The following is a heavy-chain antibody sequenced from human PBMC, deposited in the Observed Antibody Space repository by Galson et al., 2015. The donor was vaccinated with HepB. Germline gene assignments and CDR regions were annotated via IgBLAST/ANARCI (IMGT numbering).Heavy chain of an antibody. J-gene: IGHJ3*02. CDR3: ARYNGDVSGFDI. V-gene: IGHV3-33*01. CDR1: GFTFSGYG. Sequence: SLRLSCAASGFTFSGYGMHWVRQAPGKGLEWGGFIWYDGSKTDYADSVKGRLTISRDNSKKTLYLQMNTVGAEDTAVYYCARYNGDVSGFDIWGQGTMVIVSS. D-gene: IGHD2-8*01. CDR2: IWYDGSKT.